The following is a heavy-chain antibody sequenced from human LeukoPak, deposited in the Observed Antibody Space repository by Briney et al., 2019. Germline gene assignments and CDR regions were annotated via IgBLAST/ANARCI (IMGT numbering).Heavy chain of an antibody. CDR2: ITGSGGST. Sequence: GGSLRLSCAASGFTFSSYALTWVRQAPGKGLEWVSTITGSGGSTYYADSVKGRFTISRDNSKNTLYLQMNSLRAEDTAVYYCVSPVRDYWGQGTLVTVSS. V-gene: IGHV3-23*01. CDR1: GFTFSSYA. J-gene: IGHJ4*02. CDR3: VSPVRDY.